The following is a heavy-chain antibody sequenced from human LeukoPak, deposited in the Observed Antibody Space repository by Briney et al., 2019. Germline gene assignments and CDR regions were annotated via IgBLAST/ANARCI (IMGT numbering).Heavy chain of an antibody. Sequence: SETLSLTCTVSGGSISSGSYYWSWIRQPAGKGLEWIGHIYTSGSTNYNPSLKSRVTISVDTSKNQFSLKLSSVTAADTAVYYCARHSSSWNFDYWGQGTLVTVSS. CDR3: ARHSSSWNFDY. D-gene: IGHD6-13*01. CDR2: IYTSGST. CDR1: GGSISSGSYY. V-gene: IGHV4-61*09. J-gene: IGHJ4*02.